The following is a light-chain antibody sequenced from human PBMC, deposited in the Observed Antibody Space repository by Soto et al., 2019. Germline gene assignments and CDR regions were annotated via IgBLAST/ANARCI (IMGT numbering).Light chain of an antibody. CDR2: DNS. J-gene: IGLJ3*02. Sequence: QAVVTQAPSASETPGQRVTISCSGSISNIGTNTVNWHQQFPGTAPKVLIYDNSRRPSGVPDRFSGSKSGTSASLTISGLQSEDEADYYCAAWDDSLNAVVFGGGTQLTVL. CDR3: AAWDDSLNAVV. V-gene: IGLV1-44*01. CDR1: ISNIGTNT.